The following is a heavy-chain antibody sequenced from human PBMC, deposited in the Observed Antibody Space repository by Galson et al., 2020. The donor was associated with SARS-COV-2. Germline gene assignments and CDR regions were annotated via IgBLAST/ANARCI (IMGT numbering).Heavy chain of an antibody. J-gene: IGHJ4*02. CDR3: AREGDADSCYY. D-gene: IGHD3-22*01. CDR2: INIDGSSR. Sequence: GGSLRLSCAASGFTFSTYWMHWVRQAPGKGLVWVSRINIDGSSRNYVDSVKGRFTVSRDNAKHTLYLQMNSLRVEDTAVYFCAREGDADSCYYLGQGTLVTVSS. V-gene: IGHV3-74*01. CDR1: GFTFSTYW.